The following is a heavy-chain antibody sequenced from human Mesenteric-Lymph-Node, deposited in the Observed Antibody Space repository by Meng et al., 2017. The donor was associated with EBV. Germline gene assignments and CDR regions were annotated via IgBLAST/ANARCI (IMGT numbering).Heavy chain of an antibody. J-gene: IGHJ4*02. D-gene: IGHD3-10*01. Sequence: ECDFTGPGGTQGITCALSGTPCRLNSMSCVRHAPGEWLGWVPVIYLRGITYYADSVRRRFTTSRDNSSSTLYLQLNSLRVEDTAVYYCARDSDYYGSGSAVDYWGQGILVTVSS. CDR1: GTPCRLNS. CDR3: ARDSDYYGSGSAVDY. V-gene: IGHV3-53*01. CDR2: IYLRGIT.